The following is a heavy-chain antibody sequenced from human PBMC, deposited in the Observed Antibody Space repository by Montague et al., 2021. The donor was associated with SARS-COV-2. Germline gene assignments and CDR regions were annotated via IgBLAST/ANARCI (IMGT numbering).Heavy chain of an antibody. CDR3: ASGRMVPYSSSWTTLYYYYGMDV. D-gene: IGHD6-13*01. Sequence: CAISGDSVSSNSAARNWLRQSPSRGLEWLGRTYYRSKWYNDYAVSLKXXITIHPDTSKNQFSLQLNSVTPEDTAVYYCASGRMVPYSSSWTTLYYYYGMDVWGQGTTVTVSS. J-gene: IGHJ6*02. CDR2: TYYRSKWYN. CDR1: GDSVSSNSAA. V-gene: IGHV6-1*01.